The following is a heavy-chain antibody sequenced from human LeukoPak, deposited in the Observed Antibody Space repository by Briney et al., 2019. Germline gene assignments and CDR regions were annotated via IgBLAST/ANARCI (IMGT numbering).Heavy chain of an antibody. D-gene: IGHD3-22*01. CDR2: IYSGGTI. CDR3: AREGSYDGSTMYYFDY. J-gene: IGHJ4*02. CDR1: GFTVSSNY. Sequence: GGSLRLSCAASGFTVSSNYMAWVRQAPGKGLEWVSVIYSGGTIYYADSVKGRFTISRDNSKNTLYLQMNSLRAEDTAVYYCAREGSYDGSTMYYFDYWGQGTLVTVSS. V-gene: IGHV3-53*01.